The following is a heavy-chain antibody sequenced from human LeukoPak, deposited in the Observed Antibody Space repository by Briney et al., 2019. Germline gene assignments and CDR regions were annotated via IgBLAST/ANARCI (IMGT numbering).Heavy chain of an antibody. V-gene: IGHV1-18*01. CDR2: ISAYNGNT. CDR1: GYTFTSYG. CDR3: ARGGGYSYGLEYFDY. Sequence: GAPVKVSCKASGYTFTSYGISWVRQAPGQGLEWMGWISAYNGNTNYAQKLQGRVTMTRDTSISTAYMELSRLRSDDTAVYYCARGGGYSYGLEYFDYWGQGTLVTVSS. J-gene: IGHJ4*02. D-gene: IGHD5-18*01.